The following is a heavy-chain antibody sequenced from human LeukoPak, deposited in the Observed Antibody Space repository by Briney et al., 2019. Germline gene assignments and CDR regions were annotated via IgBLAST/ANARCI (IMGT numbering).Heavy chain of an antibody. CDR1: GFTFSAYS. D-gene: IGHD5-24*01. CDR2: IGISSGNT. CDR3: ARDYKYAFDN. Sequence: GGSLRLSCAASGFTFSAYSMNWVRQAPGKGLEWISYIGISSGNTRYADSVKGRFTISGDKAKNSLYLQMNSLRVEDTAVYYCARDYKYAFDNWGQGTLVTVSS. V-gene: IGHV3-48*01. J-gene: IGHJ4*02.